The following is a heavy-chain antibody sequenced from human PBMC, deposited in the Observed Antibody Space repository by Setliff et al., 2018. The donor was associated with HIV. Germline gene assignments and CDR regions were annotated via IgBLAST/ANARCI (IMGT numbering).Heavy chain of an antibody. CDR2: ISHSGETT. V-gene: IGHV3-23*01. D-gene: IGHD4-17*01. CDR3: AKAPYGHSSAVGPDF. Sequence: LRLSCAASGFTFSTFAMSWVRQAPGKGLEWVSTISHSGETTYFADSVKGRFTISRDNSKNTLYLQMSSLKVDDTAIYFCAKAPYGHSSAVGPDFWGQGTLVTVSS. CDR1: GFTFSTFA. J-gene: IGHJ4*02.